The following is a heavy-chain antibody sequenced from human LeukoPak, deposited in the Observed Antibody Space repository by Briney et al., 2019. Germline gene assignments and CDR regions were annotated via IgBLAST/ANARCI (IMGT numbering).Heavy chain of an antibody. CDR1: GGSISSYY. CDR3: ATELYYCDSSGYFDY. J-gene: IGHJ4*02. Sequence: SETLPLTCTVSGGSISSYYWSWIRQPAGKGLEWIGRIYTSGSTNYNPSLKSRVTMSVDTSKNQFSLKLSSVTAADTAVYYCATELYYCDSSGYFDYWGQGTLVTVSS. D-gene: IGHD3-22*01. V-gene: IGHV4-4*07. CDR2: IYTSGST.